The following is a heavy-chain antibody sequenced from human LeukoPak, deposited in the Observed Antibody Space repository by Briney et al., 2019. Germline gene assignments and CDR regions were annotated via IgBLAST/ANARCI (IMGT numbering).Heavy chain of an antibody. Sequence: GASVKVSCKASGYTFTSYGISWVRQAPGQGLEWMGWISAYNGNTNYAQKLQGRVTMTTDTSTSTAYMELRSLRSDDTAVYYCARDLGPHYYDSSGYSPPGAFWGQGTLVTVSS. V-gene: IGHV1-18*01. J-gene: IGHJ4*02. CDR2: ISAYNGNT. CDR3: ARDLGPHYYDSSGYSPPGAF. CDR1: GYTFTSYG. D-gene: IGHD3-22*01.